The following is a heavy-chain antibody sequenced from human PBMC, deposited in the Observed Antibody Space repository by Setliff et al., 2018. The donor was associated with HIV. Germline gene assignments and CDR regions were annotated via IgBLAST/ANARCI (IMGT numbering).Heavy chain of an antibody. Sequence: GGSLRLSCAVSGFIVRNYWMTWVRQAPGRGLEWVASINQDESEKYYVDSVKGRFTISRDNAQNTLYLQMNSLRAEDTALYYCSILLGESDDYWGQGTLVTVSS. CDR2: INQDESEK. D-gene: IGHD3-10*01. V-gene: IGHV3-7*03. J-gene: IGHJ4*02. CDR3: SILLGESDDY. CDR1: GFIVRNYW.